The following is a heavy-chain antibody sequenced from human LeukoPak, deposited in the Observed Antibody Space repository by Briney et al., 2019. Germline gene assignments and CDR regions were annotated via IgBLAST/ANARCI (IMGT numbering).Heavy chain of an antibody. J-gene: IGHJ4*02. V-gene: IGHV4-34*01. Sequence: KSSETLSLTCAVYGGSFSGYYWSWIRQPPWKGLEWIGEINHSGSTNYNPSLKSRVTISVDTSKNQFSLKLSSVTAADTAVYYCARGDSSSWSHPARYWGQGTLVTVSS. D-gene: IGHD6-13*01. CDR3: ARGDSSSWSHPARY. CDR1: GGSFSGYY. CDR2: INHSGST.